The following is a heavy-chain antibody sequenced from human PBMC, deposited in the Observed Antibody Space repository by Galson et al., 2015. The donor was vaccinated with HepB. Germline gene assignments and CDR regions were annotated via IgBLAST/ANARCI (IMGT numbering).Heavy chain of an antibody. CDR3: ARDPGGFCTSARCYSDHYYFIMDV. Sequence: SLRLSCAPSGFSFHLYALHWVRQAPGKGLEWVAVISYDGKDKFYADSVKGRFTVSRDNSKNTLNLHMNNLRNDDTGVYFCARDPGGFCTSARCYSDHYYFIMDVWGQGTTVIVSS. CDR1: GFSFHLYA. CDR2: ISYDGKDK. J-gene: IGHJ6*02. D-gene: IGHD2-2*01. V-gene: IGHV3-30*03.